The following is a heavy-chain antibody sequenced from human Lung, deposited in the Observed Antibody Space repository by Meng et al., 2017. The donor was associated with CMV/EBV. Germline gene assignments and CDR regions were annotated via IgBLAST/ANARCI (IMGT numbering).Heavy chain of an antibody. J-gene: IGHJ4*02. CDR3: AKEGGARGHKAY. Sequence: GESXKISCADSTLTFRSYWMSWVRQAPGNGLEWVANIKQDGSEKFYADSVKGRFTISRDNAQKSLYLEMSNLRVGDTAVYYCAKEGGARGHKAYWVQGTXVTVSS. D-gene: IGHD3-16*01. CDR2: IKQDGSEK. V-gene: IGHV3-7*04. CDR1: TLTFRSYW.